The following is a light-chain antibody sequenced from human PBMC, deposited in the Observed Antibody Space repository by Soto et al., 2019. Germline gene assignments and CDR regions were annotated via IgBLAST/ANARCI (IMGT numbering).Light chain of an antibody. Sequence: DIQMTQSPSTLSASVGDRVSITCRASQSISSWLAWYQQKPGKAPKLLIYKASSFESGVPSRFSGSGSGTEFTLTISSLQPDDFATYYCQQYNSYPLTFGGGTKVEIK. J-gene: IGKJ4*01. CDR2: KAS. CDR3: QQYNSYPLT. CDR1: QSISSW. V-gene: IGKV1-5*03.